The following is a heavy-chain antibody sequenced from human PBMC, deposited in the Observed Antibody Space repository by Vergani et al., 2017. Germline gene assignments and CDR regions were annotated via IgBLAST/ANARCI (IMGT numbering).Heavy chain of an antibody. CDR2: IIPILGIA. Sequence: QVQLVQSGAEVKKPGSSVKVSCKASGGTFSSYTISWVRQAPGQGLEWMGRIIPILGIANYAQKFQGRVTITAYKSTSTAYMELSSLRSEDTAVYYCASVARGDCSGGSCPGDYWGQGTLVTVSS. J-gene: IGHJ4*02. CDR3: ASVARGDCSGGSCPGDY. V-gene: IGHV1-69*02. CDR1: GGTFSSYT. D-gene: IGHD2-15*01.